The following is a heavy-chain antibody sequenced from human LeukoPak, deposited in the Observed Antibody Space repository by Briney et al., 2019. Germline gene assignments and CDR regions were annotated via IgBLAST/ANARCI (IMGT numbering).Heavy chain of an antibody. CDR2: ISWNSGSI. J-gene: IGHJ4*02. CDR1: GFTFDDYA. V-gene: IGHV3-9*01. D-gene: IGHD3-9*01. Sequence: GRSLRLSCAASGFTFDDYAMHWVRQAPGKGLEWVSGISWNSGSIGYADSVKGRFTISRDNAKNSLYLQMNSLRTEDTALYYCAKAHDILTGYCNAPFDYWGQGTLVTVSS. CDR3: AKAHDILTGYCNAPFDY.